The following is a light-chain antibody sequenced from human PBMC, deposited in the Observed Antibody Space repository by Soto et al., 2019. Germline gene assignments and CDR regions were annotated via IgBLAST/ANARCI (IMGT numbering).Light chain of an antibody. CDR3: QQYGSSRT. J-gene: IGKJ1*01. CDR1: QSVSSSY. V-gene: IGKV3-20*01. Sequence: EMVLTQSPGTLSLPPGERATLSCRASQSVSSSYLAWYQQKPGQAPRLLIYGASSRATGIPDRFSGSGSGTDFTLTISRLEPEDFAVYYCQQYGSSRTFGQGTKVEIK. CDR2: GAS.